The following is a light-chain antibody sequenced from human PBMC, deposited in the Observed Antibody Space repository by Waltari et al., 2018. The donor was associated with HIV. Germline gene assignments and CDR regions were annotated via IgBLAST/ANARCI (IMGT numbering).Light chain of an antibody. J-gene: IGLJ3*02. V-gene: IGLV1-44*01. Sequence: QSVLIQPPSASGTPAQRVTISCSGSSSNIGSNTKHRYQQLPGTAPKLLIYSNNQRPSGVPDRFSGSKSGTSASLAISGLQSEDEADYYCAAWDDSLNGPVFGGGTKLTVL. CDR1: SSNIGSNT. CDR3: AAWDDSLNGPV. CDR2: SNN.